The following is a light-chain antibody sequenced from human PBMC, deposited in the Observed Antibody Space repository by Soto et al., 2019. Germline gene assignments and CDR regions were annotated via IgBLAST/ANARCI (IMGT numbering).Light chain of an antibody. J-gene: IGLJ3*02. Sequence: QSVLTQPPSVSGAPGQTVTIYCSGSSSNIGAGYDVHWYQQLPGKVPKLVIYDTFNRPSGVPDRFSGSKSGTSASLAITGLQADDEADYYGQSYDNSLGVSVPFGGGTKLTVL. CDR1: SSNIGAGYD. CDR3: QSYDNSLGVSVP. V-gene: IGLV1-40*01. CDR2: DTF.